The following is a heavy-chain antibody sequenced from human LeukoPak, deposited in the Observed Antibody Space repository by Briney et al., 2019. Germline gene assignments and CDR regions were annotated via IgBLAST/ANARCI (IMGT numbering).Heavy chain of an antibody. CDR2: IYTSGST. CDR1: GGSISSYY. J-gene: IGHJ6*03. V-gene: IGHV4-4*07. Sequence: PSETLSLTCTVSGGSISSYYWSWIRQPAGKGLEWIGRIYTSGSTNYNPSLKSRVTIPVDKSKNQFSLKLSSVTAADTAVYYCARVYSSSRGSYYYYMDVWGKGTTVTVSS. D-gene: IGHD6-13*01. CDR3: ARVYSSSRGSYYYYMDV.